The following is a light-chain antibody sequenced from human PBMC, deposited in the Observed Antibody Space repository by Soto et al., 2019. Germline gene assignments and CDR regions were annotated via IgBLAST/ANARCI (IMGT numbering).Light chain of an antibody. Sequence: EIELTQSPGTLSLSLGESATLSCRASQSVSSSYLAWYQQKPGQAPRLLIYGASSRATGIPDRFSGSGSGTDFTLTISRLEPEDFAVYYCQQYGSSPGTFGQGTKVDIK. J-gene: IGKJ1*01. CDR1: QSVSSSY. CDR3: QQYGSSPGT. CDR2: GAS. V-gene: IGKV3-20*01.